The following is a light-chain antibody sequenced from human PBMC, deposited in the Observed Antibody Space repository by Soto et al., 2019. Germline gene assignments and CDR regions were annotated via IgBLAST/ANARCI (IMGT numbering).Light chain of an antibody. CDR3: QQRSNWPRT. J-gene: IGKJ2*01. Sequence: EIVLTQSPATLSLSPGERATISCRASQSVSRYLAWYQQKPGQAPRLLIYAASNRATDIPARFSGSGSGTDFTLTISSLEPEDFAVYYCQQRSNWPRTFGQGTKLEI. CDR2: AAS. CDR1: QSVSRY. V-gene: IGKV3-11*01.